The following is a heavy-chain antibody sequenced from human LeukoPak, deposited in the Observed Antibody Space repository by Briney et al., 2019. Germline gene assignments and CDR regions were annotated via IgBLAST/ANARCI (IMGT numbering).Heavy chain of an antibody. CDR1: GGSFSGYY. CDR2: INHSGST. CDR3: ASASSGQEGFDY. V-gene: IGHV4-34*01. J-gene: IGHJ4*02. Sequence: SETLSLTCAGSGGSFSGYYWSWIRQPPGKGLEWIGEINHSGSTNYNPSLKSPVTISVDTSKHQFSLKLSSVTAADTAVYYCASASSGQEGFDYWGQGTLVTVSS.